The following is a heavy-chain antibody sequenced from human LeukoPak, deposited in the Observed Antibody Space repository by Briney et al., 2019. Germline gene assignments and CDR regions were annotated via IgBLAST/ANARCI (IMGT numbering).Heavy chain of an antibody. Sequence: QTGGSLRLSCAASGFTFSSYAMHWVRQAPGRGLEYVSAISSNGGSTYYANSVKGRFTISRDNAKNTLYLQMNILSSEDTALYYCAKDMGVSGYYLGMDYWGQGTAVTVSS. CDR2: ISSNGGST. CDR3: AKDMGVSGYYLGMDY. CDR1: GFTFSSYA. V-gene: IGHV3-64*01. D-gene: IGHD3-22*01. J-gene: IGHJ4*02.